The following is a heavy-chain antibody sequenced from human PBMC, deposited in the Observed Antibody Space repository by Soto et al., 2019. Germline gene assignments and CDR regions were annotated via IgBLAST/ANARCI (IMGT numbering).Heavy chain of an antibody. CDR2: IYYSGST. Sequence: QVQLQESGPGLVKPSQTLSLTCTVSGGSISSGDYYWSWIRQPPGKGLEWIGYIYYSGSTYYNPSLQRRVTISVDTPQTQFPLKLRSVNAADTAVYSCASAPTWTNNWFDPWGQGTLVTVSS. CDR3: ASAPTWTNNWFDP. J-gene: IGHJ5*02. D-gene: IGHD3-3*01. V-gene: IGHV4-30-4*01. CDR1: GGSISSGDYY.